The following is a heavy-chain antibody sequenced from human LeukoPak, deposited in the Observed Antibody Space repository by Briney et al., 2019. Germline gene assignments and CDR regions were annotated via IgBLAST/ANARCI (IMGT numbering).Heavy chain of an antibody. CDR1: GGSISSYY. Sequence: SETLSLTCTVSGGSISSYYWSWIRQPPGKGLEWIGYIYYSGSTNYNPSLKSRVTISVDTSKNQFSLKLSSVTAAATAVYYCARGPYYYYYYLDVGEKGTRVPVP. V-gene: IGHV4-59*01. J-gene: IGHJ6*03. CDR2: IYYSGST. CDR3: ARGPYYYYYYLDV.